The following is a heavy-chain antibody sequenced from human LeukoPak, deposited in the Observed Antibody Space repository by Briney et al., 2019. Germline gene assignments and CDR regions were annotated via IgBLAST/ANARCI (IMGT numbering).Heavy chain of an antibody. V-gene: IGHV4-4*07. CDR1: GGSMSRYY. Sequence: SETLSLTFTVSGGSMSRYYWSWIRQPAGKGLEWFRRIYTSGSTNYNTSLKSQVNMSVDTSKNQFSLKVSSVTAADTAGYYCAGYSIAAAGNFDYWGQGTLVTVSS. CDR3: AGYSIAAAGNFDY. D-gene: IGHD6-13*01. J-gene: IGHJ4*02. CDR2: IYTSGST.